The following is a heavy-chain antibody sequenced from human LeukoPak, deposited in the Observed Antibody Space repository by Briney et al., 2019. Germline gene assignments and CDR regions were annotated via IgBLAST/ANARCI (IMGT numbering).Heavy chain of an antibody. Sequence: SETLSLTCAVYGGSFSGYYWSWTRQPPGKGLEWIGEINHSGSTNYNPSLKSRVTISVDTSKNQFSLKLSSVTAADTAVYYCARRSTRLYYYYGMDVWGQGTTVTVSS. CDR2: INHSGST. CDR3: ARRSTRLYYYYGMDV. CDR1: GGSFSGYY. V-gene: IGHV4-34*01. J-gene: IGHJ6*02. D-gene: IGHD2-2*01.